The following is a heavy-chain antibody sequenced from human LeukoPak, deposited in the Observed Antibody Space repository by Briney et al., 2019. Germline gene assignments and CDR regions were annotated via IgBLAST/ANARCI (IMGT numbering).Heavy chain of an antibody. CDR1: KFTFSSYG. CDR3: AGTSSGPECRGMDV. CDR2: IWSDGSNK. Sequence: GGSLRLSCAASKFTFSSYGMHWVRQAPGKGLEGVEVIWSDGSNKYYADSVKGRFTISRDNSKNSLYLQMNSLRAEDTAVYYCAGTSSGPECRGMDVWGQGTTVTVSS. V-gene: IGHV3-33*01. D-gene: IGHD6-19*01. J-gene: IGHJ6*02.